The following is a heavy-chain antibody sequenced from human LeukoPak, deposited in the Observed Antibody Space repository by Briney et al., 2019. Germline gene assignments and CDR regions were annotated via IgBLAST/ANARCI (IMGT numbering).Heavy chain of an antibody. D-gene: IGHD7-27*01. V-gene: IGHV1-8*01. J-gene: IGHJ4*02. CDR2: MSPNSGNT. CDR1: GYTFTSYD. Sequence: ASVKVSCKASGYTFTSYDINWVRQATGQGLEWMGWMSPNSGNTGHAQKFQGRVTMTRNTAISTAYIELSSLRSEDTAVYYCVRTPPNWGADYWGQGTLVTVSS. CDR3: VRTPPNWGADY.